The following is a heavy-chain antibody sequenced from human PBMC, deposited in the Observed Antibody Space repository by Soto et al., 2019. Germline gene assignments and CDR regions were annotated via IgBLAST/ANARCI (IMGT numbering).Heavy chain of an antibody. Sequence: EVQLLESGGGLVQPGGSLRLSCAASGFTFSSYAMSWVRQAPGQGLEWVSAVSGSGGSTYYADSVKGRFTISRDNSKNTLYLQMNSRRAEDTAVYYCAKESVWGGDIVVVPAALDAFDIWGQGTMVTVSS. CDR3: AKESVWGGDIVVVPAALDAFDI. J-gene: IGHJ3*02. CDR1: GFTFSSYA. CDR2: VSGSGGST. D-gene: IGHD2-2*01. V-gene: IGHV3-23*01.